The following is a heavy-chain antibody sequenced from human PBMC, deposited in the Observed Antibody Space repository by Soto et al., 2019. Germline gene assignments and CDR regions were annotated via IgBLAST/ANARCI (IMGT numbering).Heavy chain of an antibody. Sequence: QVQLQESGPGLVKPSGTLSLTCHVSGSSMSDYYWSWIRQSPGKGLEWFGYIYHTGTTNYNPSLNSRVTMSIDTSSNQFSLRVRSVTAADTAVYFCTRVPLDDPYGPDFCGQGTLVTVSS. D-gene: IGHD3-10*01. CDR2: IYHTGTT. V-gene: IGHV4-59*01. J-gene: IGHJ4*02. CDR1: GSSMSDYY. CDR3: TRVPLDDPYGPDF.